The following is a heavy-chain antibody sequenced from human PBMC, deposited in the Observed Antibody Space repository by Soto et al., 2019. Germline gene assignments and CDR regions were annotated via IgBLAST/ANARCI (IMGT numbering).Heavy chain of an antibody. V-gene: IGHV3-23*01. J-gene: IGHJ3*02. CDR3: AKDAWTTVTRPVRPRDALVI. Sequence: EVQLLECGGGLVQPGGSLRLSCAASGFSFSSYAMSWVRQAPGNGLEWVSAISGSGGSTYYADSVKGRFTISRDNSKNTLYLQMSSLRAEDTAVYYCAKDAWTTVTRPVRPRDALVIWGQGTMVTVSS. CDR2: ISGSGGST. CDR1: GFSFSSYA. D-gene: IGHD4-17*01.